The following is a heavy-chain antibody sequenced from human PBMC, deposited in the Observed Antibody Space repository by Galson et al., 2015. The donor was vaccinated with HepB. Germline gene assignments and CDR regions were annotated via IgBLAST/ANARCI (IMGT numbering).Heavy chain of an antibody. CDR2: ISGSGGST. V-gene: IGHV3-23*01. D-gene: IGHD2-2*01. J-gene: IGHJ6*02. Sequence: SLRLSCAAPGFTFSSYAMSWVRQAPGKGLEWVSAISGSGGSTYYADSVKGRFTISRDNSKNTLYLQMNSLRAEDTAVYYCAKDGAVRGYCSSTSCYGSYYGMDVWGQGTTVTVSS. CDR3: AKDGAVRGYCSSTSCYGSYYGMDV. CDR1: GFTFSSYA.